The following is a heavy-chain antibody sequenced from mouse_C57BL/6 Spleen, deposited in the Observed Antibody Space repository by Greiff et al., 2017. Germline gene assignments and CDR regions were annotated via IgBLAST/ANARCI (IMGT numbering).Heavy chain of an antibody. D-gene: IGHD1-1*01. CDR3: ARARGSSPWYFEV. CDR1: GYTFTDYN. CDR2: INPNNGGT. J-gene: IGHJ1*03. V-gene: IGHV1-18*01. Sequence: VQLQQSGPELVKPGASVKIPCKASGYTFTDYNMDWVKQSPGQSLEWIGDINPNNGGTIYNQKFKGKATLTVDKSSSTAYMELRSLTSEDTAVYYCARARGSSPWYFEVWGTGTTVTVSS.